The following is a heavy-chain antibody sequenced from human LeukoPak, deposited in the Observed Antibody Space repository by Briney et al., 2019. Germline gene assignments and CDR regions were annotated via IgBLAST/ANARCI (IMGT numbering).Heavy chain of an antibody. J-gene: IGHJ5*02. D-gene: IGHD3-9*01. CDR2: INTNTGNP. Sequence: ASVKVSCKASGYTFTSYAMNWVRQAPGQGLEWMGWINTNTGNPTYAQGFTGRFVFSLDTSVSTAYLQICSLKAEDTAVYYCARGQFFGYDILTGYYSGVYWFDPWGQGTLVTVSS. CDR1: GYTFTSYA. CDR3: ARGQFFGYDILTGYYSGVYWFDP. V-gene: IGHV7-4-1*01.